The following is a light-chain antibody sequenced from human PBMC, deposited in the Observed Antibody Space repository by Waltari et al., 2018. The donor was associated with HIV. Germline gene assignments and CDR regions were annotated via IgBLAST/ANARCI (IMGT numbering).Light chain of an antibody. CDR1: NIGSKS. CDR3: QVWISPNDQLNWV. J-gene: IGLJ3*02. Sequence: SYVLTQPPSVSVAPGQTARLTCGGDNIGSKSVHGYQQMPGQAPMLVVYDGRDRPSGIPEGISGSNSGNTATLTISRVEAGDEADYYCQVWISPNDQLNWVFGGGTKLTVL. V-gene: IGLV3-21*02. CDR2: DGR.